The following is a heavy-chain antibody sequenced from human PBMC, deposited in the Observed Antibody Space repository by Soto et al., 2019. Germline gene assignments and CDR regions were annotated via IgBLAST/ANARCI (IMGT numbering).Heavy chain of an antibody. CDR2: ISHTIKYT. V-gene: IGHV3-11*06. D-gene: IGHD6-13*01. J-gene: IGHJ4*02. CDR1: GFIINDYY. CDR3: ARGGIAAAADY. Sequence: QVQLVESGGGLVKPGGSLRLSCAVSGFIINDYYMSWVRQAPGKGLEWVSYISHTIKYTNYADSVRDRFTISRDNAKNSLYLQMNSLSAEDTAVYYCARGGIAAAADYWGQGTLVTVSS.